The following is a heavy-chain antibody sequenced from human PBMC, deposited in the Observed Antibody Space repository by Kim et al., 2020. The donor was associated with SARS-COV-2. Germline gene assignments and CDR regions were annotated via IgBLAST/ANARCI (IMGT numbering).Heavy chain of an antibody. CDR1: GFTFSSYG. V-gene: IGHV3-30*18. CDR3: AKALLSGGSCYSGYCYYYGMDV. D-gene: IGHD2-15*01. J-gene: IGHJ6*02. Sequence: GGSLRISCAASGFTFSSYGMHWVRQAPGKGLEWVAVISYDGSNKYYADSVKGRFTISRDNSKNTLYLQMNSLRAEDTAVYYCAKALLSGGSCYSGYCYYYGMDVWGQGTTVTVSS. CDR2: ISYDGSNK.